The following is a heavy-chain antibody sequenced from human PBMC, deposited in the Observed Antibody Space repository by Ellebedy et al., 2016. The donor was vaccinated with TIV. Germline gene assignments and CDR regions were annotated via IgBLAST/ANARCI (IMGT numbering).Heavy chain of an antibody. CDR2: INPASGNS. D-gene: IGHD3-22*01. J-gene: IGHJ4*02. Sequence: ASVKVSCKASGYTFTSYFLYWARQAPGQGLEWMGMINPASGNSNYAQKFQGRVAMTRDTSTNTVYMELSSLRSEDTAVYNCARGDNYYYDSSGYYYNYWGQGTLVTVSS. CDR3: ARGDNYYYDSSGYYYNY. V-gene: IGHV1-46*01. CDR1: GYTFTSYF.